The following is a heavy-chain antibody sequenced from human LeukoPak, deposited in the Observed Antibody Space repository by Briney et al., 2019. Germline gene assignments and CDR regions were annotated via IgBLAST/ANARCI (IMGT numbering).Heavy chain of an antibody. Sequence: KTGGSLRLSCAASGFTFSSYSMNWVRQAPGKGLEWVSSISSSSSYIYYADSVKGRFTISRDNAKNSLYLQMNSLRAEDTAVYYCARGEQQLVAGGTDYWGQGTLVTVSS. CDR2: ISSSSSYI. CDR1: GFTFSSYS. V-gene: IGHV3-21*01. D-gene: IGHD6-13*01. J-gene: IGHJ4*02. CDR3: ARGEQQLVAGGTDY.